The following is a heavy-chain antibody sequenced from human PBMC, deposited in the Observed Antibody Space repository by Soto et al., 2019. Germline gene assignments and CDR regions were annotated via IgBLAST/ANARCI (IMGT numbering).Heavy chain of an antibody. Sequence: SETLSLTCAVSGGSISSSNWWSWVRQPPGKGLEWIGEIYHSGSTNYNPSLKSRVTISVDKSKNQFSLKLSSVTAADTAVYYCASLSVGIAVAGTMGFIDYWGQGTLVTVSS. D-gene: IGHD6-19*01. J-gene: IGHJ4*02. CDR1: GGSISSSNW. CDR2: IYHSGST. CDR3: ASLSVGIAVAGTMGFIDY. V-gene: IGHV4-4*02.